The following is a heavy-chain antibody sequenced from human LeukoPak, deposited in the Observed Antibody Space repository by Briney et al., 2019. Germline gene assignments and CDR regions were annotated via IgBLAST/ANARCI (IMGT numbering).Heavy chain of an antibody. CDR2: INPSGGTT. D-gene: IGHD6-6*01. V-gene: IGHV1-46*01. CDR1: GFKFTNFY. J-gene: IGHJ5*02. Sequence: ASVKISCKASGFKFTNFYFHWVRQAPGQGLEWMGIINPSGGTTTYAQKFQGNITMTRDTSTSTVYMEMTSLTSEDTAVYYCARSEYSKSIWFEPWGQGTLVTVSS. CDR3: ARSEYSKSIWFEP.